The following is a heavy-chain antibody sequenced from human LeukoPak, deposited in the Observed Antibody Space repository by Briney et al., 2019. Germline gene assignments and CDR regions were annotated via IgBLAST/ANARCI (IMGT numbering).Heavy chain of an antibody. CDR1: GGTFSSYA. CDR2: IIPILGIA. Sequence: SVKVSCKASGGTFSSYAISWVRQAPGQGLEWMGRIIPILGIANYAQKFQGRVTITADKSTSTAYMELSSLRSEDTAVYYCARGGGGYCSGGSCYSSLDAFDIWGQGTMVTVSS. CDR3: ARGGGGYCSGGSCYSSLDAFDI. D-gene: IGHD2-15*01. J-gene: IGHJ3*02. V-gene: IGHV1-69*04.